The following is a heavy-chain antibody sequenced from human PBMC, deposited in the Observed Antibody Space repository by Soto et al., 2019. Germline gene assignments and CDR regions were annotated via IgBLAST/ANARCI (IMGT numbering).Heavy chain of an antibody. D-gene: IGHD3-3*01. CDR2: IIPIFGTA. J-gene: IGHJ3*02. V-gene: IGHV1-69*01. CDR3: ARSWGGHVLRFLGWFHSSAFDT. Sequence: QVQLVQSGAEVKKPGSSVKVSCKASGGTFSSYAISWVRQAPGQGLEWMGGIIPIFGTANYAQKFQGRVTITADEPTSIAYMELSSRGSEETAGYYCARSWGGHVLRFLGWFHSSAFDTWGQGTLVTVSS. CDR1: GGTFSSYA.